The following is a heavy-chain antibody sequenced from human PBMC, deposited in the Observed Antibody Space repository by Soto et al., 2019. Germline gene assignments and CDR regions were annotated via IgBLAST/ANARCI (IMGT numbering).Heavy chain of an antibody. D-gene: IGHD1-26*01. V-gene: IGHV5-51*01. CDR2: IYPGDSDT. CDR3: ARPGSSTYYYYGMDV. J-gene: IGHJ6*02. Sequence: GESLKISCKGSGYSFTNYWIGWVRQMPGKGLEWMGIIYPGDSDTRYSPSFQGQVTISADKSISTAYLQWSSLKASDTAMYYCARPGSSTYYYYGMDVWGQGTTVTVS. CDR1: GYSFTNYW.